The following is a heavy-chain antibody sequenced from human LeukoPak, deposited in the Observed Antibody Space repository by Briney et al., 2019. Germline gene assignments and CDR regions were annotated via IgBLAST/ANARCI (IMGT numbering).Heavy chain of an antibody. J-gene: IGHJ2*01. Sequence: GGSLRLSCAASGFTFSSYSMNWVRQAPGKGLEWVSSISSSRSYIYYADSVKGRFTISRDNAKNSLYLQMNSLRAEDTAVYYCAGYSYGYWYFDLWGRGTLVTVSS. D-gene: IGHD5-18*01. V-gene: IGHV3-21*01. CDR3: AGYSYGYWYFDL. CDR2: ISSSRSYI. CDR1: GFTFSSYS.